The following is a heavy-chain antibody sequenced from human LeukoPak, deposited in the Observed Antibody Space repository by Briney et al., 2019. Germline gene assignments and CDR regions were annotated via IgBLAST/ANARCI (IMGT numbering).Heavy chain of an antibody. J-gene: IGHJ6*03. V-gene: IGHV4-34*01. CDR1: GGSFSGYY. CDR2: INHSGST. CDR3: ARGREGDYGPNSKTFKRREGYNYMDV. Sequence: PSETLSLTCAVYGGSFSGYYWSWIRQPPGKGLEWIGEINHSGSTNYNPSLKSRVTISVDTSKNQFSLKLSSVTAADTAVYYCARGREGDYGPNSKTFKRREGYNYMDVWGKGTTVTVSS. D-gene: IGHD4-17*01.